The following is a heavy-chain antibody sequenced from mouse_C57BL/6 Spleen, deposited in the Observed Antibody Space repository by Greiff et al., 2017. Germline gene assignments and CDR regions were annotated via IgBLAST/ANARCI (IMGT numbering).Heavy chain of an antibody. V-gene: IGHV5-9*04. D-gene: IGHD3-1*01. Sequence: EVQGVESGGGLVKPGGSLKLSCAASGFTFSSYTMSWVRQTPEQRLEWVATISGGGGNTYYQDSVKGRFTNSRYKAKTNLYLQMSSLRADDTAVYDCARRGATYYFDYWGQGTTLTVSS. J-gene: IGHJ2*01. CDR2: ISGGGGNT. CDR1: GFTFSSYT. CDR3: ARRGATYYFDY.